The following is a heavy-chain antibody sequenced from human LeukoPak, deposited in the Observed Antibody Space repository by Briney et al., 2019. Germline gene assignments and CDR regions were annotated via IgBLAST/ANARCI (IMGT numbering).Heavy chain of an antibody. J-gene: IGHJ4*02. Sequence: SDTLSLTCAVSTYSMSSSNCWGWIRQPPGKGLEWIGSIYYSGNTYNNPSLKSRVTISVDTSKNQFSLKLSSVTAADTAVYYCARVSTAGYDSSGYPFDYWGQGTLVTVSS. CDR3: ARVSTAGYDSSGYPFDY. CDR1: TYSMSSSNC. V-gene: IGHV4-38-2*01. D-gene: IGHD3-22*01. CDR2: IYYSGNT.